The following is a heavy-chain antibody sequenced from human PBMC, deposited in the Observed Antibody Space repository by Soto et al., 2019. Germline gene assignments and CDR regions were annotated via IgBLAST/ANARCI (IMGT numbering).Heavy chain of an antibody. J-gene: IGHJ4*02. D-gene: IGHD2-15*01. V-gene: IGHV1-3*05. CDR2: LNAGNGNT. Sequence: QVQLVQSGAEEKKPGASVKVSCKASGYTFTSYAMHWVRQAPGQRLEWMGWLNAGNGNTKYSQKFQGRVTITRDTSASTAYMELSSLRSEDTAVYYCVGTPGGGSWFVDYWGQGTLVTVSS. CDR3: VGTPGGGSWFVDY. CDR1: GYTFTSYA.